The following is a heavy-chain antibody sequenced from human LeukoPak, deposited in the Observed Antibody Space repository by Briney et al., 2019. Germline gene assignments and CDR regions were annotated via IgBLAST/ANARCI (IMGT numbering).Heavy chain of an antibody. CDR3: ARDASNWSAFDS. CDR2: INPNSGVT. Sequence: ASVKVSCKASGYTFRGYSMHWVRQAPGQGLEWMGRINPNSGVTYYAQKFQGRVTMTSDTSITTAYMELSSLTSDDTATYYCARDASNWSAFDSWGQGTLVIVSS. CDR1: GYTFRGYS. D-gene: IGHD1-20*01. J-gene: IGHJ5*01. V-gene: IGHV1-2*06.